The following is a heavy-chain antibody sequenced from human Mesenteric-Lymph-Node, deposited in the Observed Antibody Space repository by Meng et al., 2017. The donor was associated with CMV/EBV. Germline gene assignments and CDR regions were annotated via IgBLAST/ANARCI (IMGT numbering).Heavy chain of an antibody. V-gene: IGHV1-2*02. J-gene: IGHJ4*02. Sequence: ASVKVSCKASGYTFTGYYMHWVRQAPGQGLEWMGWINPNSGGTNYAQKFQGRVTMTRDTSISTAYMELSSLRSDDTAVYYCATSFLGDYGDLGYWGQGTLVTVSS. CDR2: INPNSGGT. CDR1: GYTFTGYY. D-gene: IGHD4-17*01. CDR3: ATSFLGDYGDLGY.